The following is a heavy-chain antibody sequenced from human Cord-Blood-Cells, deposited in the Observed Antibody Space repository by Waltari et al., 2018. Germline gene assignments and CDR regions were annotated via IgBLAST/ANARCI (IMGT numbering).Heavy chain of an antibody. Sequence: EVQLVESGGGLVQPGGSLTLSCAAPGFTFRGSAMHWARQASGKGLEWVGRIRSKANSYATAYAASVKGRFTISRDDSKNTAYLQMNSLKTEDTAVYYCTRLTGDPIDYWGQGTLVTVSS. V-gene: IGHV3-73*02. J-gene: IGHJ4*02. CDR1: GFTFRGSA. CDR3: TRLTGDPIDY. D-gene: IGHD7-27*01. CDR2: IRSKANSYAT.